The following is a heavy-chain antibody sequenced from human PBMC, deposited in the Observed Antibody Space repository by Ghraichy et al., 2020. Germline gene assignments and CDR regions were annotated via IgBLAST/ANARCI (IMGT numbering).Heavy chain of an antibody. CDR3: ARDRGDSSSGIYYYYYYGMDV. CDR1: GFTFSSYS. J-gene: IGHJ6*02. D-gene: IGHD6-6*01. V-gene: IGHV3-21*01. Sequence: GGSLRLSCAASGFTFSSYSMNWVRQAPGKGLEWVSSISSSSSYIYYADSVKGRFTISRDNAKNSLYLQMNSLRAEDTAVYYCARDRGDSSSGIYYYYYYGMDVWGQGTTVTVSS. CDR2: ISSSSSYI.